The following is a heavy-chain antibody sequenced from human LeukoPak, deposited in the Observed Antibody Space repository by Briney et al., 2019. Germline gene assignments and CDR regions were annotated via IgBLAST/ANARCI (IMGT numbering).Heavy chain of an antibody. V-gene: IGHV3-30*18. D-gene: IGHD3-3*01. CDR1: GFTFSSYG. J-gene: IGHJ4*02. CDR2: ISYDGSNK. CDR3: ANGYDFWSGYYTGLPDY. Sequence: QPGGSLRLSCAASGFTFSSYGMHWVRQAPGKGLEWVAVISYDGSNKYYADSVKGRFTISRDNSKNTLYLQMNSLRAEDTAVYYCANGYDFWSGYYTGLPDYWGQGTLVTVSS.